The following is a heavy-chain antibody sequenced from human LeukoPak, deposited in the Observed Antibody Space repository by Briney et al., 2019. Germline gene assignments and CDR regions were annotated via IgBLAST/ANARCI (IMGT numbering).Heavy chain of an antibody. Sequence: VKVSCKASEYTFTGYYIHWVRQAPAQGLEWMGWINPDSGGTHYAQKFQGRVTMTRDTSINTAYMELSRLTSDDTAVYFCARYSSGWYYWGQGTLVTVSS. CDR3: ARYSSGWYY. D-gene: IGHD6-19*01. CDR2: INPDSGGT. J-gene: IGHJ4*02. CDR1: EYTFTGYY. V-gene: IGHV1-2*02.